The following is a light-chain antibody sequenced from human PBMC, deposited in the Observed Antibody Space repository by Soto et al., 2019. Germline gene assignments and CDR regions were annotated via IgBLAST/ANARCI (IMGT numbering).Light chain of an antibody. CDR1: QSVSSN. CDR3: QQYNNWPRT. CDR2: GAS. Sequence: EIVMTQSPATLSVSPGERATLSCRASQSVSSNLAWYQQKPGQAPRLLIYGASARATGIPVRFSGSGSGTEFTLTISSLQSEDFAVYYCQQYNNWPRTFGQGTKVETK. J-gene: IGKJ1*01. V-gene: IGKV3-15*01.